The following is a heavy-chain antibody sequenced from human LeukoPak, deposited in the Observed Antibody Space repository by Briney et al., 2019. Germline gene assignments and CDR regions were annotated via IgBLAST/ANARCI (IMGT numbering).Heavy chain of an antibody. CDR2: IYYSGST. J-gene: IGHJ4*02. Sequence: TSETLSLTCTVSGGSISSSSYYWGWIRQPPGKGLEWIGSIYYSGSTYYNPSLKSRVTISVDTSKNQFSLKLSSVTAADTAVYYCARGRLYCSSTSCYGGAFDYWGQGTLVTVSS. CDR3: ARGRLYCSSTSCYGGAFDY. V-gene: IGHV4-39*01. CDR1: GGSISSSSYY. D-gene: IGHD2-2*01.